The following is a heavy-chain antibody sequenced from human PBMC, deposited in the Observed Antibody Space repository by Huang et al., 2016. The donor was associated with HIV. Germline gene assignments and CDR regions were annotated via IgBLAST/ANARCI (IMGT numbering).Heavy chain of an antibody. CDR2: VNPSGGGA. Sequence: QVQLVQSGAEVKKPGASVTISCKASGFSILIYYIHWVRQAPGQGLEWMVIVNPSGGGAAYAQKFKGRVTMTRDTSTRTLYMELSSLRSEDTAVYYCAREGITPSGTEVSGFDFWGQGTPVSVSS. V-gene: IGHV1-46*03. D-gene: IGHD6-13*01. CDR3: AREGITPSGTEVSGFDF. CDR1: GFSILIYY. J-gene: IGHJ5*01.